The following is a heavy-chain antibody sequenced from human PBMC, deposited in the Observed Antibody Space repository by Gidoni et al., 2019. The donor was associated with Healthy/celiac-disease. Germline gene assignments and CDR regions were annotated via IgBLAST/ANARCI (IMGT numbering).Heavy chain of an antibody. V-gene: IGHV1-69*01. D-gene: IGHD6-13*01. J-gene: IGHJ4*02. CDR3: ASSAAGTPDYFDY. Sequence: QVQLVQSGAEVKKPGSSVKVSCQASGGTSSSYAISWVRQAPGQGLEWMGGIIPIFGTANYAQKFQGRVTITADESTSTAYMELSSLRSEDTAVYYCASSAAGTPDYFDYWGQGTLVTVSS. CDR2: IIPIFGTA. CDR1: GGTSSSYA.